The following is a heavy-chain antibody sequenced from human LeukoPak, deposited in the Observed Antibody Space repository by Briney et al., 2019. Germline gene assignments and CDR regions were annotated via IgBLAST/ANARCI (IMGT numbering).Heavy chain of an antibody. Sequence: ASVKASCKASDYTFTSYGISWVRQAPGQGLEWMGWISAYNGNTNYAQKLQGRVTMTTDTSTSTAYMELRSLRSDDTAVYYCARVGSSGWNPLSYFDYWGQGTLVTVSS. CDR3: ARVGSSGWNPLSYFDY. CDR1: DYTFTSYG. CDR2: ISAYNGNT. D-gene: IGHD6-19*01. V-gene: IGHV1-18*01. J-gene: IGHJ4*02.